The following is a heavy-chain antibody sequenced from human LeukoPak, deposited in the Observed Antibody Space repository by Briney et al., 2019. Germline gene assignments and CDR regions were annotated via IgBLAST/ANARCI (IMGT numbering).Heavy chain of an antibody. CDR1: GGSISSYN. CDR3: ARGVGSYYYYYYMDV. CDR2: IYYSGST. D-gene: IGHD3-10*01. Sequence: SETLSLTCTVSGGSISSYNWSWIRQPPGKGLEWIGYIYYSGSTNYNPSLKSRVTISVDTSKNQFSLKLSSVTAADTAVYYCARGVGSYYYYYYMDVWGKGTTVTVSS. J-gene: IGHJ6*03. V-gene: IGHV4-59*01.